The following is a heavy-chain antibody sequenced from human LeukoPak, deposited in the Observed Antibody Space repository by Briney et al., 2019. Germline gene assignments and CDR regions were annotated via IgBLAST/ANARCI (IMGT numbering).Heavy chain of an antibody. J-gene: IGHJ4*02. Sequence: SETLSLTCAVSGGSISSGGYSWSWIRQPPGKGLEWIGYIYHNGNTYYSPSLKSRVTISVDRSKDQLSLKLSSVTAADTAMYYCASGGYSYGFDYWGQGTLVTVSS. D-gene: IGHD5-18*01. CDR3: ASGGYSYGFDY. CDR1: GGSISSGGYS. CDR2: IYHNGNT. V-gene: IGHV4-30-2*01.